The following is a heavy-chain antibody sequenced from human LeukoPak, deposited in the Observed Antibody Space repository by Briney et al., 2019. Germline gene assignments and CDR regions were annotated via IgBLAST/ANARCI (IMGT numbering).Heavy chain of an antibody. CDR1: RFTFSSYV. Sequence: GGSLRLSCAPSRFTFSSYVMHWVRQPTGKGLEWVSAIGTAGDTYYSHSVQGRFTTPTTNAKNSLYIHMNRLSAGQRAVYFCARGHMLTGYYNVAWFDPWGQGTLVTVSS. CDR2: IGTAGDT. D-gene: IGHD3-9*01. J-gene: IGHJ5*02. V-gene: IGHV3-13*01. CDR3: ARGHMLTGYYNVAWFDP.